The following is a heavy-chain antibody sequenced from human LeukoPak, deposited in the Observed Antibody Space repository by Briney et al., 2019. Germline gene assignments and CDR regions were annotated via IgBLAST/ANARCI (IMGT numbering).Heavy chain of an antibody. D-gene: IGHD2-21*02. V-gene: IGHV4-59*01. CDR1: GGSISFYD. CDR2: IYYSGST. CDR3: ARQTGGVATTNWFDP. Sequence: PSETLSLTCTVSGGSISFYDWSWIRQPPGKGLEWIGYIYYSGSTNYNPSLKSRVTISVDTSKNQFSLKLSSVTAADTAVYYCARQTGGVATTNWFDPWGQGTLVTVSS. J-gene: IGHJ5*02.